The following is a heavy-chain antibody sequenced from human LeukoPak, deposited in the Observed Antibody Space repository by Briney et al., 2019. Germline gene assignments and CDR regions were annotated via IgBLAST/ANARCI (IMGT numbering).Heavy chain of an antibody. CDR2: IYYSGTT. CDR1: GGSISNYY. V-gene: IGHV4-59*12. Sequence: SETLSLTCTVSGGSISNYYWSWIRQPPGKGLEWIGYIYYSGTTNYNPSLKSRVTISVDTSKNQFSLKLSSVTTADTAVYYCARGEGATHDYWGQGTLVTVSS. D-gene: IGHD1-26*01. CDR3: ARGEGATHDY. J-gene: IGHJ4*02.